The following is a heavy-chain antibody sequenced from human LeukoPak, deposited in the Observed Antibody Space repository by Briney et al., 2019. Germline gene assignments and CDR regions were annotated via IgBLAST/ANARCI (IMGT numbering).Heavy chain of an antibody. D-gene: IGHD6-19*01. V-gene: IGHV3-48*03. J-gene: IGHJ4*02. Sequence: PGRSLRLSCAVSGFPFSIYEMNWVRQAPGKGLEWVSNIGSSGAAIYYADSVRGRFTISRDNAKNSLYLQMNSLRAEDTAVYYCALLAVASDFDYWGQGALVTVSS. CDR1: GFPFSIYE. CDR2: IGSSGAAI. CDR3: ALLAVASDFDY.